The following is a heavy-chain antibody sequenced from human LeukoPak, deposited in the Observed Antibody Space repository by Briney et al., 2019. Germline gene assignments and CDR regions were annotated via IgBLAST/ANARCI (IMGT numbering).Heavy chain of an antibody. D-gene: IGHD1-26*01. Sequence: SETLSLTCTVSGASISNHYWSWIRQPPGKGLEWIGYIYYSGSTNYNPSLKSRVTISVDTSKNQFSLRLSSVTAADTAVYYCARDPYSGSYASAFDIWGQGTMVTVSS. CDR3: ARDPYSGSYASAFDI. CDR2: IYYSGST. CDR1: GASISNHY. V-gene: IGHV4-59*11. J-gene: IGHJ3*02.